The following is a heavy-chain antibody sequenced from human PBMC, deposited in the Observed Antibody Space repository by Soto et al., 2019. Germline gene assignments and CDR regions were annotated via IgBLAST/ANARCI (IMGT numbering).Heavy chain of an antibody. Sequence: ASVMVSCKACGYTFTGYYRLWVRQAPGQGLEWMGWSNANSGGTNYAQKFQGRVTMTRDTSISTAYMELSRLRSDDTAVYYCARVARESPRAWFDPWGQGSLVPAYS. D-gene: IGHD3-10*01. CDR3: ARVARESPRAWFDP. V-gene: IGHV1-2*02. CDR2: SNANSGGT. CDR1: GYTFTGYY. J-gene: IGHJ5*02.